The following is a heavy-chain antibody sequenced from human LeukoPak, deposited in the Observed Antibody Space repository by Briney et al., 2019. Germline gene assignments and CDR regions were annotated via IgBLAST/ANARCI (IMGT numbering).Heavy chain of an antibody. V-gene: IGHV3-21*01. J-gene: IGHJ4*02. D-gene: IGHD5-24*01. CDR3: ARGQGLQLKSGSDY. CDR1: GFTFSSYT. CDR2: IISSSSYI. Sequence: GGSLRLSCAASGFTFSSYTMNWVRQAPGKGLEWVSSIISSSSYIYYADSVKGRFTISRDNAKNSLFLQMNSLRAEDTAVYYCARGQGLQLKSGSDYWGQGTLVTVSS.